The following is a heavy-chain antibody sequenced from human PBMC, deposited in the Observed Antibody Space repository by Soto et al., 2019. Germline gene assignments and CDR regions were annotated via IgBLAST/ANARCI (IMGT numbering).Heavy chain of an antibody. J-gene: IGHJ1*01. CDR2: IYSDGST. CDR3: VKEAGGNYFQH. D-gene: IGHD6-13*01. Sequence: PGGSMRLSCAASGFTASSNFMSWVRQAPGKGLEWVSIIYSDGSTDYAESVTGRFTIYRDNSKNTLYLQMNSLRAEDTAVYYCVKEAGGNYFQHWGPGTLVTVSS. V-gene: IGHV3-66*01. CDR1: GFTASSNF.